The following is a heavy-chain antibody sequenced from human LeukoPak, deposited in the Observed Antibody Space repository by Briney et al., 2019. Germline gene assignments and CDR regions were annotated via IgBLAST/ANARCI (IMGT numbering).Heavy chain of an antibody. CDR2: ISYDGSNK. CDR1: GFTFSSYA. J-gene: IGHJ6*03. CDR3: ASISSSIYYYYYMDV. V-gene: IGHV3-30*04. D-gene: IGHD6-6*01. Sequence: GGSLRLSCAASGFTFSSYAMHWVRQAPGKGLEWVAVISYDGSNKYYADSVKGRFTISRDNAKNSLYLQMNSLRAEDTAVYYCASISSSIYYYYYMDVWGKGTTVTVSS.